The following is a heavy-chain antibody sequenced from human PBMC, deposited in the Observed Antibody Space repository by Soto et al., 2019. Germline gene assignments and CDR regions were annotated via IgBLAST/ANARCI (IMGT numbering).Heavy chain of an antibody. J-gene: IGHJ6*03. CDR2: IWYDGSNK. CDR1: GFTFSSYG. Sequence: QVQLVESGGGVVQPGRSLRLSCAASGFTFSSYGMHWVRQAPGKGLEWVAVIWYDGSNKYYADSVKGRFTISRDNSKNWLNRQMISQRAENGVVYYCGRGPLRLYVIFYMAVWGKGTPVTVSS. V-gene: IGHV3-33*01. CDR3: GRGPLRLYVIFYMAV. D-gene: IGHD3-9*01.